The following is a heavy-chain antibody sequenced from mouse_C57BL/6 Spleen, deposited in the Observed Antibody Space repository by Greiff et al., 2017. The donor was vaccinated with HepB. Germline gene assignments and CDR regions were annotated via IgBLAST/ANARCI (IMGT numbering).Heavy chain of an antibody. D-gene: IGHD4-1*01. CDR2: IDPETGGT. Sequence: VKLMESGAELVRPGASVTLSCKASGYTFTDYEMHWVKQTPVHGLEWIGAIDPETGGTAYNQKFKGKAILTADKSSSTAYMELRSLTSEDSAVYYCTRAGTDYAMDYWGQGTSVTVSS. CDR3: TRAGTDYAMDY. V-gene: IGHV1-15*01. CDR1: GYTFTDYE. J-gene: IGHJ4*01.